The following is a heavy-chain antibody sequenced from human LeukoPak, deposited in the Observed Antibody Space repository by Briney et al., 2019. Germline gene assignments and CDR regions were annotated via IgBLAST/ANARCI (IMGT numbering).Heavy chain of an antibody. V-gene: IGHV1-69*06. CDR3: ARDWSVPAATYYYYGMDV. J-gene: IGHJ6*04. CDR1: GGTFSSYA. CDR2: IIPIFGTA. Sequence: SVKVSCKASGGTFSSYAISWVRQAPGQGLEWMGGIIPIFGTANYAQKFQGRVTITADKSTSTAHMELSSLRSEDTAVYYCARDWSVPAATYYYYGMDVWGKGTTVTVSS. D-gene: IGHD2-2*01.